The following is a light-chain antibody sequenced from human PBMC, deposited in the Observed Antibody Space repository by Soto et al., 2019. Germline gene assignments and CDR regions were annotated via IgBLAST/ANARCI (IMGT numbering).Light chain of an antibody. CDR1: QSVSSSC. Sequence: EIVLTQSPGTLSLSPGERATLSCRASQSVSSSCLAWYQQKPGQAPRLLIFGASSRATGIPDRFSGSGSGTDFTLTISRLEPEDFAVYYCQQYGSGTFGQGTKVDIK. J-gene: IGKJ1*01. CDR3: QQYGSGT. CDR2: GAS. V-gene: IGKV3-20*01.